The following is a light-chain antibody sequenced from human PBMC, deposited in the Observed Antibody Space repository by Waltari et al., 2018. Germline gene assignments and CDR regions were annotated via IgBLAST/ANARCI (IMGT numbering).Light chain of an antibody. J-gene: IGKJ5*01. V-gene: IGKV2-30*01. CDR2: KVS. CDR1: QSLVYSDGITY. Sequence: DVVMTQSPLSLLVTLGQPASISCRSSQSLVYSDGITYLNWFQQRPGHAPRRLIYKVSNRVSGVPDSFGGRGSGTDFTLKISRVEAVDVWIYYNMQSTHWRSITFGQVTRLEIK. CDR3: MQSTHWRSIT.